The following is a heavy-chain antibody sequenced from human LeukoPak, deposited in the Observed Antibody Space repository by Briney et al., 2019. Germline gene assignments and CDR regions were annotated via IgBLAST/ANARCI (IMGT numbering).Heavy chain of an antibody. CDR1: GYTYTSYG. Sequence: GASVKVSCKASGYTYTSYGISWVRQAPGQGLEWMGWISAYNGNTNYAQKLQGRVTMTTDTSTSTAYMELRSLRSDDTAVYYCARASNLIVVVPATGMDVWGQGTTVTVSS. J-gene: IGHJ6*02. CDR3: ARASNLIVVVPATGMDV. V-gene: IGHV1-18*01. CDR2: ISAYNGNT. D-gene: IGHD2-2*01.